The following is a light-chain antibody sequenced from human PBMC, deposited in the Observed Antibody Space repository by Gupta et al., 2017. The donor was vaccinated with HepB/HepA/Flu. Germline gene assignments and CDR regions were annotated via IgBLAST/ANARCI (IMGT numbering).Light chain of an antibody. CDR1: SSDTGGYNC. CDR3: SSDTGTDTVFV. J-gene: IGLJ1*01. Sequence: SVLTQPASVSGSLGPSITVSCTGTSSDTGGYNCVYWYRHLPGTAPKIVIFDVNNRPSGITDRFSGSKSGNTASLTISGLQAEEEADYYCSSDTGTDTVFVFGTGTKVTV. CDR2: DVN. V-gene: IGLV2-14*03.